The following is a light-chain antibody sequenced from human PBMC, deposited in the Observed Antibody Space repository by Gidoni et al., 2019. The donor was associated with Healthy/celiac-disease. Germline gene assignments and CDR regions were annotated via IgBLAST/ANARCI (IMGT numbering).Light chain of an antibody. V-gene: IGKV3-20*01. CDR3: QPYGSSPLT. CDR2: GAS. Sequence: ESVLTQSTGTLSLSPGERATLSCRASQSVSSSYLAWYQQKPGQAPRLLIYGASSRATGIPDRFSGSGSGTDFTLTISRLEPEDFAVYYCQPYGSSPLTFGGGTKVEIK. CDR1: QSVSSSY. J-gene: IGKJ4*01.